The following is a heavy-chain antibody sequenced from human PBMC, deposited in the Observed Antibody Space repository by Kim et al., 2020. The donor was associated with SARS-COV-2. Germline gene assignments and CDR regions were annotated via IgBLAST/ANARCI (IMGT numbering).Heavy chain of an antibody. CDR1: GGSISSSSYY. CDR3: ARHVNEDIVVVPAPSYFDY. D-gene: IGHD2-2*01. J-gene: IGHJ4*02. CDR2: IYYSGST. V-gene: IGHV4-39*01. Sequence: SETLSLTCTVSGGSISSSSYYWGWIRQPPGKGLEWIGCIYYSGSTYYNPSLKSRVTISVDTSKNQFSLKLSSVTAADTAVYYCARHVNEDIVVVPAPSYFDYWGQGTLVTVSS.